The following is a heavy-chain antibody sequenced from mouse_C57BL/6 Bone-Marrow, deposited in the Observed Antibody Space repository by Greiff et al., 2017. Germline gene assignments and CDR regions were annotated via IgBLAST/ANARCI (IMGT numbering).Heavy chain of an antibody. V-gene: IGHV8-12*01. CDR3: ARSSPLMWYFDV. CDR2: IYWADDK. D-gene: IGHD6-1*01. Sequence: QVTLKVSGPGILQSSQTLSLTCSFSGFSLRTSGMGVSWIRQPSGKGLEWLAHIYWADDKRYNPSLKSRLTISNDTSRNQVFLKVTSVDTADTATYDCARSSPLMWYFDVWGTGTTVTVSS. J-gene: IGHJ1*03. CDR1: GFSLRTSGMG.